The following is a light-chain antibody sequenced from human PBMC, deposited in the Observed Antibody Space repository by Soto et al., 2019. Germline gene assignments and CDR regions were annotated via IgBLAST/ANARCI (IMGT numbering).Light chain of an antibody. Sequence: DIQMTQSPYSLSAAVGDRVTITCRASQNINTYLNWYQQKPGKAPKLLIFDAASLQSGVPSRFSGSGSRTDFTLTITSLQPEDLATYYCQQTSSAQLNFGPGTKGDI. J-gene: IGKJ3*01. V-gene: IGKV1-39*01. CDR2: DAA. CDR1: QNINTY. CDR3: QQTSSAQLN.